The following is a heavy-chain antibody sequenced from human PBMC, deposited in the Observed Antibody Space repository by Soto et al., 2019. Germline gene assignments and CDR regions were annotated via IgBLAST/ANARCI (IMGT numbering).Heavy chain of an antibody. D-gene: IGHD6-19*01. CDR1: GFTFSSYA. V-gene: IGHV3-23*01. Sequence: GSLRLSCAASGFTFSSYAMSWVRQAPGKGLEWVSAISGSGGSTYYADSVKGRFTISRDNSKNTLYLQMNSLRAEDTAVYYCAKDTWPGVAVADFDYWGQGTLVTVSS. J-gene: IGHJ4*02. CDR3: AKDTWPGVAVADFDY. CDR2: ISGSGGST.